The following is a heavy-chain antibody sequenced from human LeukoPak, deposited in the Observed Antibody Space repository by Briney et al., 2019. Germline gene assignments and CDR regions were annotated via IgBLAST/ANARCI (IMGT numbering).Heavy chain of an antibody. CDR2: IYWDDDK. D-gene: IGHD3-22*01. CDR1: GFSLRTTGVG. Sequence: SGPTLVNPTQTLTLTCTFSGFSLRTTGVGVGWIRQPPGKALEWLALIYWDDDKRYSPSLKSRLTITKDTSKNQVVLTMTNMDPVDTATYYCVTYYDSSGYYPIAYYYYGMDVWGQGTTVTVSS. V-gene: IGHV2-5*02. J-gene: IGHJ6*02. CDR3: VTYYDSSGYYPIAYYYYGMDV.